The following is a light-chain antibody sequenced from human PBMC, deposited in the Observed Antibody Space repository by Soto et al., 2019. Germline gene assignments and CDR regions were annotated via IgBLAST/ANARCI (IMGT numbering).Light chain of an antibody. J-gene: IGLJ1*01. CDR3: QSYDSSLTGSKV. V-gene: IGLV1-40*01. CDR1: SSNIGAGYD. CDR2: GSS. Sequence: QSVLTQPPSVSGAPGQRVTISCTGSSSNIGAGYDVHWYQQLPGTAPKLLIYGSSNRPSGVPDRFSGSKSGTTASLAITGIQAADEADYYCQSYDSSLTGSKVFGSGTKVTV.